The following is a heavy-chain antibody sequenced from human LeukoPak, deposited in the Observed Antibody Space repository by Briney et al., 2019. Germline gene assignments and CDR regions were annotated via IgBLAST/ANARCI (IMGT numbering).Heavy chain of an antibody. D-gene: IGHD6-13*01. CDR2: IYYSGST. Sequence: SETLSLTCTVSGGSISSYYWSWIRQPPGKGLEWIGCIYYSGSTNYNPSLKSRVTISVDTSKNQFSLKLSSVTAADTAVYYCAREDPGIAAAGGWFDPWGQGTLVTVSS. CDR1: GGSISSYY. CDR3: AREDPGIAAAGGWFDP. J-gene: IGHJ5*02. V-gene: IGHV4-59*01.